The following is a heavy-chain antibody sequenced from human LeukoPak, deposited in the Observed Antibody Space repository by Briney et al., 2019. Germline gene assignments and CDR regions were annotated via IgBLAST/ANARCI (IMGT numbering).Heavy chain of an antibody. CDR1: GFTFSSYE. D-gene: IGHD1-1*01. J-gene: IGHJ4*02. CDR3: ARDSALWGNDGGYFDY. CDR2: ISSSGSTI. V-gene: IGHV3-48*03. Sequence: GGSLRLSCAASGFTFSSYEMNWVRQAPGKGLEWVSYISSSGSTIYYADSVKGRFTISRDNAKNSLYLRMNSLRAEDTAVYYCARDSALWGNDGGYFDYWGQGTLVTVSS.